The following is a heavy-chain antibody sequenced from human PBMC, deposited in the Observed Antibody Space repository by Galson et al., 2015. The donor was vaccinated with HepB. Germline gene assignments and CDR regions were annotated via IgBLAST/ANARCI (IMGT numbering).Heavy chain of an antibody. D-gene: IGHD3-10*01. CDR3: ARWGFGESRGAFDI. CDR1: GFTFSDYY. Sequence: SLRLSCAASGFTFSDYYMSWIRQAPGKGLGWVSYISSSSSYTNYADSVKGRFTISRDNAKNSLYLQMNSLRAEDTAVYYCARWGFGESRGAFDIWGQGTMVTVSS. J-gene: IGHJ3*02. V-gene: IGHV3-11*03. CDR2: ISSSSSYT.